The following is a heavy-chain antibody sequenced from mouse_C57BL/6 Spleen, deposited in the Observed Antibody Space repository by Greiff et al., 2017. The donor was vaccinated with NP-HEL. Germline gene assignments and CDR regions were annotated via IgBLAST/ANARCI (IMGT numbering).Heavy chain of an antibody. V-gene: IGHV14-2*01. J-gene: IGHJ4*01. Sequence: VQLQQSGAELVKPGASVKLSCTASGFNIKDYYMHWVKQRTEPGLEWIGRIDPEDGETKYAPQFQGKATITADTSSNTADLQLSSLTAEDTTVYYCARGDEDAMDYWGQGTSVTVSS. CDR3: ARGDEDAMDY. CDR1: GFNIKDYY. CDR2: IDPEDGET.